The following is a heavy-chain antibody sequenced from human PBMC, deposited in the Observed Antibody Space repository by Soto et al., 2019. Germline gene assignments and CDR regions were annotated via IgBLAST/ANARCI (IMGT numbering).Heavy chain of an antibody. J-gene: IGHJ4*02. V-gene: IGHV4-31*03. CDR3: ASGHDAYKVRY. D-gene: IGHD1-1*01. CDR2: IYYTGNT. CDR1: GGSISSGGTGSY. Sequence: QVPLQESGPGLVKPSQTLSLTCTVSGGSISSGGTGSYWTWIRQLPGKGLEWIGYIYYTGNTYYNPSRRSRPTISIDTSETQFSLKPTFVTAADTAVYFCASGHDAYKVRYWGQGTLVTVSS.